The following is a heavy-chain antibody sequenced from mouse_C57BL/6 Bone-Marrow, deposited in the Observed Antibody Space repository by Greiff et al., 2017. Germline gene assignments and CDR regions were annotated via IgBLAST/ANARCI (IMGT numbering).Heavy chain of an antibody. CDR2: ISSGGSYT. D-gene: IGHD2-14*01. J-gene: IGHJ2*01. V-gene: IGHV5-6*01. CDR3: ARRGTSRYFDY. CDR1: GFTFSSYG. Sequence: EVQGVESGGDLVKPGGSLKLSCAASGFTFSSYGMSWVRQTPDKRLEWVATISSGGSYTYYPDSVKGRFTISRDNAKNTLYLQMSSLKSEDTAMYYCARRGTSRYFDYWGQGTTLTVSS.